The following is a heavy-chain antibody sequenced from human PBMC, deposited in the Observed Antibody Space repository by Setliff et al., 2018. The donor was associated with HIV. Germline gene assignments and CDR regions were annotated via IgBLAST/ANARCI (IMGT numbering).Heavy chain of an antibody. D-gene: IGHD3-9*01. J-gene: IGHJ4*02. Sequence: PSETLSLTCRVSGGSIRDYYWNWIRQPAGKGLEWIGRIYSDGSTNYNPSLKSRVTMSVDTSKNQFSLKLSSVTAADTAVYYCARYVSDWFYIDSWGQGTLVTVS. CDR2: IYSDGST. CDR3: ARYVSDWFYIDS. CDR1: GGSIRDYY. V-gene: IGHV4-4*07.